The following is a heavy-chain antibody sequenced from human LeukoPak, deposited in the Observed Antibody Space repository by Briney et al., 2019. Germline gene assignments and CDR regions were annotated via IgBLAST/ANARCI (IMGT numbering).Heavy chain of an antibody. V-gene: IGHV3-21*01. CDR2: ISRSSSYI. Sequence: GGSLRLSCAASGFTFSSYSMNWVRQAPGKGLEWVSSISRSSSYIYYADSVKGRFTISRDNAKNSLYLQMNSLRAEDTAVYYCARLYCSSTSCYIGASYDYWGQGTLVTVSS. D-gene: IGHD2-2*02. J-gene: IGHJ4*02. CDR3: ARLYCSSTSCYIGASYDY. CDR1: GFTFSSYS.